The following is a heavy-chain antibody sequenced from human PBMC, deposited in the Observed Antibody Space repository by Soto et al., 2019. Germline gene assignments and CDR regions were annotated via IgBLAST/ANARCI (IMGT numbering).Heavy chain of an antibody. CDR1: GFTFDDYT. D-gene: IGHD6-6*01. CDR3: AKDRARQLGVLYYYYGMDV. Sequence: PGGSLRLSCAASGFTFDDYTMHWVRQAPGKGLEWVSLISWDGGSTYYADSVKGRFTISRDNSKNSLYLQMNSLRTEDTALYYCAKDRARQLGVLYYYYGMDVWGQGTTVPVS. CDR2: ISWDGGST. J-gene: IGHJ6*02. V-gene: IGHV3-43*01.